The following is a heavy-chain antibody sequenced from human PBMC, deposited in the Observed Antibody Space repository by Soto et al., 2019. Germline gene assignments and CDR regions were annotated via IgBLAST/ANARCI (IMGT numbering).Heavy chain of an antibody. D-gene: IGHD2-15*01. CDR3: ARGLKPGYCSGGSCSRALDY. Sequence: SETLSLTCAVYGGSFSGYYWSWIRQPPGKGLEWIGEINHSGSTNYNPSLKSRVTISVDTSKNQFSLKLSSVTAADTAVYYCARGLKPGYCSGGSCSRALDYWGQGTLVTVSS. J-gene: IGHJ4*02. CDR2: INHSGST. V-gene: IGHV4-34*01. CDR1: GGSFSGYY.